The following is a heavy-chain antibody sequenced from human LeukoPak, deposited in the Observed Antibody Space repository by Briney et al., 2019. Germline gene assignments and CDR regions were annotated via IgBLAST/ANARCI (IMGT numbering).Heavy chain of an antibody. D-gene: IGHD3-10*01. CDR2: IYYSGST. Sequence: SETLSLTCTVSGGPISSSSYYWGWIRQPPGKGLEWIGSIYYSGSTYYNPSLKSRVTISVDTSKNQFSLKLSSVTAADTAVYYCARERGVVPYYFDYWGQGTLVTVSS. V-gene: IGHV4-39*02. CDR3: ARERGVVPYYFDY. J-gene: IGHJ4*02. CDR1: GGPISSSSYY.